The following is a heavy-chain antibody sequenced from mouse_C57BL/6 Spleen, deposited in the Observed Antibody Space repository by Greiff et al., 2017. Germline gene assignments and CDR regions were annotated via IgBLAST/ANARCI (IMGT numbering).Heavy chain of an antibody. V-gene: IGHV1-82*01. J-gene: IGHJ2*01. CDR3: ARRSFTIYDGYYDY. D-gene: IGHD2-3*01. CDR2: INPGDGAT. Sequence: QVQLQQSGPELVKPGASVKISCKASGYAFSSSWMNWVQQRPGKGLEWIGRINPGDGATNYNGTFKGKATLTTDKSSSTAYLQISSLTSEDSAFYFSARRSFTIYDGYYDYWGQGTTLTVSS. CDR1: GYAFSSSW.